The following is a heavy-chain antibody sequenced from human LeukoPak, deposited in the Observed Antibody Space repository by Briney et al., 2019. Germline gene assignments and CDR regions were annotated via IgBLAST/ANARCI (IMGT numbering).Heavy chain of an antibody. CDR1: GFTFTNAW. CDR2: ISSSSSTI. V-gene: IGHV3-48*01. J-gene: IGHJ4*02. CDR3: AKALGGPFDY. D-gene: IGHD3-16*01. Sequence: GGSLRLSCAASGFTFTNAWMNWVRQAPGKGLEWVSYISSSSSTIYYADSVKGRFTISRDNSKNTLYLQMNSLRAEDTAVYYCAKALGGPFDYWGQGTLVTVSS.